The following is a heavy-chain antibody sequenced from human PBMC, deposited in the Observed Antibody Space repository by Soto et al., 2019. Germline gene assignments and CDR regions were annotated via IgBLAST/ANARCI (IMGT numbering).Heavy chain of an antibody. CDR3: GYSYAVAGSVLTDY. D-gene: IGHD5-18*01. V-gene: IGHV1-69*12. CDR1: GGTFSSYA. CDR2: IIPIFGTA. Sequence: QVQLVQSGAEVKKPGSSVKVSCKASGGTFSSYAISWVRQAPGQGREWMGGIIPIFGTANYAQKFQGRVTITADESTSTAYMELSSLRSEDTAVYYCGYSYAVAGSVLTDYWGQGTLVTVSS. J-gene: IGHJ4*02.